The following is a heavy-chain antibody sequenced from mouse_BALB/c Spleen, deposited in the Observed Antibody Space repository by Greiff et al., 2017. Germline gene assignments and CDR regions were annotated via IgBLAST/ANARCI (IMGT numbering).Heavy chain of an antibody. V-gene: IGHV7-3*02. Sequence: EVQRVESGGGLVQPGGSLRLSCATSGFTFTDYYMSWVRQPPGKALEWLGFIRNKANGYTTEYSASVKGRFTISRDNSQSILYLQMHTLRAEDSATYLCARDKGYAMGYWGQGASVTGS. CDR1: GFTFTDYY. CDR3: ARDKGYAMGY. J-gene: IGHJ4*01. CDR2: IRNKANGYTT.